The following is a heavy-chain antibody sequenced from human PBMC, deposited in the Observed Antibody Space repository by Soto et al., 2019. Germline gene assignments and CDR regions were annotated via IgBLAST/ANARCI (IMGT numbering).Heavy chain of an antibody. CDR3: AKDRGGN. Sequence: QVQLVESGGGVVQPGRSLRLSCAASGFTFSSYGMHWVRQAPGKGLEWVAVISYDGSKKYYADSVKGRFTISRDNSKNTRNLQMNSLRAEDTAGYYCAKDRGGNWGQGTLVTVSS. J-gene: IGHJ4*02. CDR1: GFTFSSYG. CDR2: ISYDGSKK. V-gene: IGHV3-30*18. D-gene: IGHD3-10*01.